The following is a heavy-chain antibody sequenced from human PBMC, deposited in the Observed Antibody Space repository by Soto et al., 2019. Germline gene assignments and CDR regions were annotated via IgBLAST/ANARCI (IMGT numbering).Heavy chain of an antibody. CDR1: GFTFNTYV. CDR3: ARRARTATTDRGAFDV. CDR2: ISYSADKT. J-gene: IGHJ3*01. V-gene: IGHV3-23*01. D-gene: IGHD1-7*01. Sequence: EVQLLESGGGLVQPGGSLRLSCAASGFTFNTYVMNWVRQAPGKGLEWVSTISYSADKTHYADSVKGRFTISRDDSRDTLFLQMNSLRADDAAGYYCARRARTATTDRGAFDVWGQGTMVTVSS.